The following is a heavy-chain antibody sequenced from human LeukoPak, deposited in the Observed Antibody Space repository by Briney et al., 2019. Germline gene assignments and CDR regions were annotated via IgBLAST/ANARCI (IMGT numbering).Heavy chain of an antibody. CDR2: IYWNDDK. Sequence: SAPTLVNPTQTLTLTCTFSGFSLSTSGVGVGWIRQPPGKAPEWLALIYWNDDKRYSPSLKSRLTITKDTSKNQVVLTMTNMGPVDTATYYCAQGLLPYWYFDLWGRGTLVTVSS. J-gene: IGHJ2*01. CDR3: AQGLLPYWYFDL. V-gene: IGHV2-5*01. CDR1: GFSLSTSGVG. D-gene: IGHD3-22*01.